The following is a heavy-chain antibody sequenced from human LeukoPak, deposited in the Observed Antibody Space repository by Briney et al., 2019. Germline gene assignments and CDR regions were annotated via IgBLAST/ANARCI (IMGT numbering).Heavy chain of an antibody. V-gene: IGHV3-21*01. J-gene: IGHJ3*02. CDR3: ARAQLWPNHDAFDI. CDR2: ISSSSSYM. D-gene: IGHD5-18*01. CDR1: GFTFSSYS. Sequence: GGSLRLSCAASGFTFSSYSMIWVRQAPGKGLEWVSSISSSSSYMYYADSVKGRFTISRDNAKNSLYLQMSSLRAEDTAVYYCARAQLWPNHDAFDIWGQGTMVTVSS.